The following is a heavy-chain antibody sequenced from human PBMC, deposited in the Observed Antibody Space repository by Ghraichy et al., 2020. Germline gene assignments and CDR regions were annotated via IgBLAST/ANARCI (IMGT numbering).Heavy chain of an antibody. CDR3: AKDISLYHDILTGYYPYYYYYGMDV. CDR1: GFTFDDYA. CDR2: ISWDGGST. D-gene: IGHD3-9*01. Sequence: GGSLRLSCAASGFTFDDYAMHWVRQAPGKGLEWVSLISWDGGSTYYADSVKGRFTISRDNSKNSLYLQMNSLRAEDTALYYCAKDISLYHDILTGYYPYYYYYGMDVWGQGTTVTVSS. J-gene: IGHJ6*02. V-gene: IGHV3-43D*04.